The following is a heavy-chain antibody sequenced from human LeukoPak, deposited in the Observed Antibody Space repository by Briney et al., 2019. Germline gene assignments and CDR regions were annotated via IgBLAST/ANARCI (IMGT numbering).Heavy chain of an antibody. J-gene: IGHJ6*03. CDR1: GYTFTDYY. CDR2: INPNSGGT. Sequence: GASVKVSCKASGYTFTDYYIHWVRQAPGQGLEWMGWINPNSGGTNYAQKFQGRVTMTRDTSISTAYMELSRLRSDDTAVYYCARVDSSSWYHYYYYYYMDVWGKGTTVTVSS. D-gene: IGHD6-13*01. CDR3: ARVDSSSWYHYYYYYYMDV. V-gene: IGHV1-2*02.